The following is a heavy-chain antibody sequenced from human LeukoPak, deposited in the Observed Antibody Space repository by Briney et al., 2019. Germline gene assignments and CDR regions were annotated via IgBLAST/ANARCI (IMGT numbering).Heavy chain of an antibody. J-gene: IGHJ4*02. D-gene: IGHD1-14*01. CDR2: NNNTGST. V-gene: IGHV4-59*01. CDR3: AGMRITTPTVRTLDY. CDR1: VGSLSIYY. Sequence: SESLGLTRAVSVGSLSIYYGTCVTEPPGRGREGVVFNNNTGSTNYNPSLKSRVTISVDTSKNQFSLKLSSVTAEDTAVYYCAGMRITTPTVRTLDYWGQGTLVTVSS.